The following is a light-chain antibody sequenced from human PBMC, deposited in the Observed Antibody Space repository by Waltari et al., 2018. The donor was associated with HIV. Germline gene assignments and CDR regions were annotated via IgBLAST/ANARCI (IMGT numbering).Light chain of an antibody. CDR1: KSNVGNNF. V-gene: IGLV1-44*01. CDR2: RND. Sequence: QSVLTQPPSASRTPGPRVLMSCSGNKSNVGNNFVSWFQQFPGGAPKLVIYRNDRRPSGVPDRFSGAKSGPSASLAISGLQSDDEADYFCASWDDNLGHWVFGVGTKLTV. J-gene: IGLJ3*02. CDR3: ASWDDNLGHWV.